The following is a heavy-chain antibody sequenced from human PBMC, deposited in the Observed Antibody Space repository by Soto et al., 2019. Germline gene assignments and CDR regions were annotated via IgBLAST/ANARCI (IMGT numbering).Heavy chain of an antibody. CDR2: ISGSVGST. CDR1: GFTFSSYA. D-gene: IGHD6-13*01. J-gene: IGHJ4*02. V-gene: IGHV3-23*01. CDR3: ARRGPGTYFDY. Sequence: GGSLRLSCAASGFTFSSYAMNWVRQAPGKGLEWVSVISGSVGSTYYADSVKGRFSISRDNSKNTLFLQMNSLSAEDTAVYYCARRGPGTYFDYWGQGTLVTVSS.